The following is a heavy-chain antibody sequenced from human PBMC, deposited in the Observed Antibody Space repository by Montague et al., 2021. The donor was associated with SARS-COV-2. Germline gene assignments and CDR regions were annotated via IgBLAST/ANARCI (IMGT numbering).Heavy chain of an antibody. CDR1: GGSISSGSHY. J-gene: IGHJ6*02. CDR3: VRAGRVRFLEYGMDV. V-gene: IGHV4-39*07. CDR2: IYYSGTT. D-gene: IGHD3-3*01. Sequence: SETLSLTCTVSGGSISSGSHYWGYIRQPPGKGLEWLGSIYYSGTTYYSPSLKSRVTMSVHTSKNQFSLNLNSVTAADTAVYYCVRAGRVRFLEYGMDVWGQGATVTVSS.